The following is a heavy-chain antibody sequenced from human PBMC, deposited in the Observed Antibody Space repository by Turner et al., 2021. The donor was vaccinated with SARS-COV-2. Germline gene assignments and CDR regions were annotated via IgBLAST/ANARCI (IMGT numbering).Heavy chain of an antibody. J-gene: IGHJ5*02. CDR1: GFTFSSYS. CDR3: ARGTYYYDSSTYSGTNCFDP. CDR2: ISSMSSDI. D-gene: IGHD3-22*01. Sequence: VQLVESGGGVVQPGRSLRLPCAASGFTFSSYSMNWVRQAPGKGLEWVSSISSMSSDISYADSMKGRFTISRDNAKNSLYLQMNSLRAEDTAVYYCARGTYYYDSSTYSGTNCFDPWGQGTLVTVSS. V-gene: IGHV3-21*01.